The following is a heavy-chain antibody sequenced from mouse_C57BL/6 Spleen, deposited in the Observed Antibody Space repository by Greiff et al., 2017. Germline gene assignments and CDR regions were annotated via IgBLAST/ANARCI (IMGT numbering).Heavy chain of an antibody. Sequence: QVQLQQSGAELVRPGASVKLPCKASGYTFTDYYINWVKQRPGQGLEWIARIYPGSGNTYYNEKFKGKATLTAEKSSSTAYMQLSSLTSEDSAVYFCASGSSGYPDYWGQGTTLTVSS. CDR3: ASGSSGYPDY. D-gene: IGHD3-2*02. CDR2: IYPGSGNT. V-gene: IGHV1-76*01. CDR1: GYTFTDYY. J-gene: IGHJ2*01.